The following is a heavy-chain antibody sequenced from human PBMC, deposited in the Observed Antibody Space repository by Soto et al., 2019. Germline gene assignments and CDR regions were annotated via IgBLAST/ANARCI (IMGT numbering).Heavy chain of an antibody. D-gene: IGHD2-15*01. CDR3: ARAPCVDYCLFDFWFDP. CDR2: ISAYNGNT. CDR1: GYTFTSYG. Sequence: GASVKVSCKASGYTFTSYGISWVRQAPGQGLEWMGWISAYNGNTNYAQKLQGRVTMTTDTSTSTAYMELRSLRSDDTAVYYCARAPCVDYCLFDFWFDPWGQGTLVTVSS. V-gene: IGHV1-18*01. J-gene: IGHJ5*02.